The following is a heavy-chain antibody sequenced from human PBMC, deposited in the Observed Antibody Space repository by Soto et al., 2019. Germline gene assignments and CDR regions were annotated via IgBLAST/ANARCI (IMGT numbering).Heavy chain of an antibody. V-gene: IGHV3-21*01. CDR1: GFTFSNYA. D-gene: IGHD3-10*01. Sequence: GGSLRLSCAASGFTFSNYAMSWVRQAPGKGLEWVSSISSSSSYIYYADSVKGRFTISRDNAKNSLYPQMNSLRAEDTAVYYCARPGSASYYTHAYYYYYAMEVWGQGTTVTVS. CDR3: ARPGSASYYTHAYYYYYAMEV. CDR2: ISSSSSYI. J-gene: IGHJ6*02.